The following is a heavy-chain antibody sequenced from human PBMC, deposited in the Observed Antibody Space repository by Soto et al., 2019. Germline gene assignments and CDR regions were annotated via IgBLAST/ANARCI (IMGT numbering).Heavy chain of an antibody. V-gene: IGHV4-34*01. CDR1: GGSFSGYY. D-gene: IGHD6-13*01. J-gene: IGHJ4*02. CDR2: INHSGST. CDR3: ARGGGRRGQRLVPLDY. Sequence: SETLSLTCAVYGGSFSGYYWSWIRQPPGKGLEWIGEINHSGSTNYNPSLKSRVTISVDTSKNQFSLKLSSVTAADTAVYYCARGGGRRGQRLVPLDYWGQGTLVTVSS.